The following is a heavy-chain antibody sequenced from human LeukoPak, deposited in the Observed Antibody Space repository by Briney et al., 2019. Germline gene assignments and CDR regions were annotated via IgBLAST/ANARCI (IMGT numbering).Heavy chain of an antibody. CDR1: GGSISSYY. Sequence: PSETLSLTCTVSGGSISSYYWSWIRQPPGTGQERIGIIYYSGSTNYNPSLKSRVTISVDSSKNQFSLKLSSVTAADTAVYYCARLWATPYYYYGMDVWGQGTTVTVSS. V-gene: IGHV4-59*08. J-gene: IGHJ6*02. CDR2: IYYSGST. D-gene: IGHD3-16*01. CDR3: ARLWATPYYYYGMDV.